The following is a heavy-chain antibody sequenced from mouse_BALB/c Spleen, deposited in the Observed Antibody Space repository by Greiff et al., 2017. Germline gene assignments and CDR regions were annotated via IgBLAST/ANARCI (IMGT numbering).Heavy chain of an antibody. CDR3: ARSGDYDWFAY. CDR1: GYSFTSYW. D-gene: IGHD2-4*01. V-gene: IGHV1S126*01. Sequence: VQLQESGPQLVRPGASVKISCKASGYSFTSYWMHWVKQRPGQGLEWIGMIDPSDSETRLNQKFKDKATLTVDKSSSTAYMQLSSPTSEDSAVYYCARSGDYDWFAYWGQGTLVTVSA. J-gene: IGHJ3*01. CDR2: IDPSDSET.